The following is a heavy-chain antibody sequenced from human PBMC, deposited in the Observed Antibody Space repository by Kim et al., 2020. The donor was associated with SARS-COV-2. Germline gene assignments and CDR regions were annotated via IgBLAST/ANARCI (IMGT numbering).Heavy chain of an antibody. Sequence: DTRYSPSFKGQVTISADNSISTAYLQWSSLRASDTGMYYCARRSGWYTDYWGQGTLVTVSS. CDR3: ARRSGWYTDY. CDR2: DT. J-gene: IGHJ4*02. V-gene: IGHV5-51*01. D-gene: IGHD6-19*01.